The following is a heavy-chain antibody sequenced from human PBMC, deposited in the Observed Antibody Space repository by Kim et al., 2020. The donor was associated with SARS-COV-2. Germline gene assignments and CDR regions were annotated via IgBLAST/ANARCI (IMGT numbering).Heavy chain of an antibody. D-gene: IGHD5-18*01. Sequence: GGSLRLSCAASGFTFSSYAMHWVRQAPGKGLEWVAVISYDGSNKYYADSVKGRFTISRDNSKNTLYLQMNSLRAEDTAVYYCARGRQSGYSYGYYWGQGTLVTVSS. CDR1: GFTFSSYA. CDR2: ISYDGSNK. J-gene: IGHJ4*02. CDR3: ARGRQSGYSYGYY. V-gene: IGHV3-30*04.